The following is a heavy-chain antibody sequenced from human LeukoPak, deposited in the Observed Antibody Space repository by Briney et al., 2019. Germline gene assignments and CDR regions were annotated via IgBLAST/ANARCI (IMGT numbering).Heavy chain of an antibody. CDR2: VSGTSEYI. J-gene: IGHJ4*02. Sequence: GGSLRLSCAASGFSFSTYSMIWVRQAPGKGLEWGSSVSGTSEYIYYADSVRGRFTISRDNAKNTVYLQMNSLRAEDTAVFYCARDQYDTWSRRGNFDSWGQGTLVTVSS. CDR1: GFSFSTYS. D-gene: IGHD3-3*01. CDR3: ARDQYDTWSRRGNFDS. V-gene: IGHV3-21*04.